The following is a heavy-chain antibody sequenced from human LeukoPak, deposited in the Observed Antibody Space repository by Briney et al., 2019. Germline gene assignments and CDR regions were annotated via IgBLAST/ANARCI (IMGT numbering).Heavy chain of an antibody. CDR1: GGSISSYY. Sequence: PSETLSLTCTVSGGSISSYYWSWIRQPPGKGLEWIGYIYYSGSTYYNPSLKSRVTISVDTSKNQFSLKLSSVTAADTAVYYCAQIKYDSSGYYPDYWGQGTLVTVSS. V-gene: IGHV4-59*06. D-gene: IGHD3-22*01. CDR3: AQIKYDSSGYYPDY. J-gene: IGHJ4*02. CDR2: IYYSGST.